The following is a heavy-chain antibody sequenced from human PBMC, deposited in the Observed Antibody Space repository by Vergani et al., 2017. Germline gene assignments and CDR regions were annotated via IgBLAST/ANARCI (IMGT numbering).Heavy chain of an antibody. J-gene: IGHJ6*03. CDR3: ARVYCRGMSGAGTDYFYHIDG. CDR2: IYPGNSET. V-gene: IGHV5-51*03. CDR1: GYSFSRNW. D-gene: IGHD2-8*02. Sequence: EVQLAQSGSAVKKPGESLEISCKGSGYSFSRNWIACVRERPGQGLEWMGMIYPGNSETRNNPSFRGQVTMSVDKSISTAYLQWSSRKASDSAMYDCARVYCRGMSGAGTDYFYHIDGRVKGAKVTV.